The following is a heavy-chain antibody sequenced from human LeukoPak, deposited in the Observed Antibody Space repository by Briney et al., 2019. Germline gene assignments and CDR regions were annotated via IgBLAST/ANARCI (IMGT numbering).Heavy chain of an antibody. CDR1: GFTFSTHW. V-gene: IGHV3-74*01. J-gene: IGHJ4*02. CDR3: AREEGERVITIDYFDY. D-gene: IGHD3-22*01. CDR2: INSDGSST. Sequence: GGSLRLSCAASGFTFSTHWMHWVRQVPEKGLVWVSRINSDGSSTSYADSVKGRFTISRDNAKNTLYLQMNSLRAEDTAVYYCAREEGERVITIDYFDYWGQGTLATVSS.